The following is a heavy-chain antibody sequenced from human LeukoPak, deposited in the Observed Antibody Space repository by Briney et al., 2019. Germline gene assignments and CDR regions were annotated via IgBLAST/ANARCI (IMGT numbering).Heavy chain of an antibody. Sequence: ASVKVSCKTSGYSFTNYGLTWVRQAPGQGLEWMGWISPYNDNTNYAQKFQGKVTMTTDTSTRTAYMELRSLRSDDTAVYYCARSLFRFLEWSYRSYYYYYMDFWGKGTTVTVSS. CDR2: ISPYNDNT. V-gene: IGHV1-18*01. CDR3: ARSLFRFLEWSYRSYYYYYMDF. J-gene: IGHJ6*03. CDR1: GYSFTNYG. D-gene: IGHD3-3*01.